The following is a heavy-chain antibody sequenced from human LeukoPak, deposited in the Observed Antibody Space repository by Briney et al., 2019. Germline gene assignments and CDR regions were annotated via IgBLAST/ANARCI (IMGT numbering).Heavy chain of an antibody. Sequence: ASVKVSCKASGYTFTSYYMHWVRQAPGQGLEWMGIINPSGGSTSYAQKFQSRVTMTRDTSTSTVYMELSSLRSEDTAVYYCAREGSRAVAGSHYGMDVWGQGTTVTVSS. CDR2: INPSGGST. J-gene: IGHJ6*02. CDR3: AREGSRAVAGSHYGMDV. V-gene: IGHV1-46*01. CDR1: GYTFTSYY. D-gene: IGHD6-19*01.